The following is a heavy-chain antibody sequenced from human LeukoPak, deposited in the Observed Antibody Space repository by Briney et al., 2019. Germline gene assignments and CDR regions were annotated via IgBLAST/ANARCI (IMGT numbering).Heavy chain of an antibody. CDR2: INSDGSST. D-gene: IGHD1-26*01. Sequence: GGSLRLSCAASGFTFSSYWMHWVRHAPGKGLVWVSRINSDGSSTSYADSVKGRFTISRDNAKNTLYLQMNSLRAEDTAVYYCASFPYSGSYSDYWGQGTLVPVSS. CDR3: ASFPYSGSYSDY. CDR1: GFTFSSYW. J-gene: IGHJ4*02. V-gene: IGHV3-74*01.